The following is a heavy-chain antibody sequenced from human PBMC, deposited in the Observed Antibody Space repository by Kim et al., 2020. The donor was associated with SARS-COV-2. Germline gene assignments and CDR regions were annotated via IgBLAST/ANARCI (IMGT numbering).Heavy chain of an antibody. J-gene: IGHJ3*02. Sequence: SETLSLTCTVSGGSISSSSYYWGWIRQPPGKGLEWIGSIYYSGSTYYNPSLKSRVTTSVDTSKNQFSLKLSSVTAADTAVYYCARTRGYSYGHGAFDIWGQGTMVTVSS. V-gene: IGHV4-39*01. CDR1: GGSISSSSYY. CDR3: ARTRGYSYGHGAFDI. D-gene: IGHD5-18*01. CDR2: IYYSGST.